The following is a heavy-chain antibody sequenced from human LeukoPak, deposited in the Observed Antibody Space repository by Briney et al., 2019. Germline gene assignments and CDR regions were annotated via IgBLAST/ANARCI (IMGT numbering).Heavy chain of an antibody. CDR1: GFTFSSYW. J-gene: IGHJ4*02. CDR2: INKDGGEK. V-gene: IGHV3-7*03. CDR3: VKDSPPRYSGSPPAY. Sequence: GGSLRLSCAASGFTFSSYWMSWVRQAPGKGLEWVANINKDGGEKYYVDSVKGRFTISRDNAKNSLYLQMNSLRADDTAAYYCVKDSPPRYSGSPPAYWGQGTLVTVSS. D-gene: IGHD1-26*01.